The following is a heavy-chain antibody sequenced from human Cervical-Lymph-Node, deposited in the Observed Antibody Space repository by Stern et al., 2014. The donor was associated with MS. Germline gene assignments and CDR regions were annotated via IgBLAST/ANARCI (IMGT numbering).Heavy chain of an antibody. CDR3: ARGAGWFDP. J-gene: IGHJ5*02. CDR2: IYYSGSP. Sequence: QLQLQESGPGMVKPSETLSLTCTVSGGSISSYYWSWIRLPPGKGLEWIGYIYYSGSPNCNPSLKSRVTISVDTSKNQFFLKLSSVTAADTAVYYCARGAGWFDPWGQGTLVTVSS. V-gene: IGHV4-59*01. CDR1: GGSISSYY.